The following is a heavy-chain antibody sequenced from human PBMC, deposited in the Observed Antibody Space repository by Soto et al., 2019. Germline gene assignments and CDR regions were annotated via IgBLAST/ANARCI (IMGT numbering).Heavy chain of an antibody. CDR3: ARVPYYYDYSAYHPGAFDI. Sequence: PSETLSLTCTVSGGSISSGDYYWSWIRQPPGKGLEWIGYIYYSGSTYYNPSLKSRVTISVDTSKNQFSLKLSSVTAADTAVYYCARVPYYYDYSAYHPGAFDIWGQGTMVTVSS. V-gene: IGHV4-30-4*01. CDR1: GGSISSGDYY. J-gene: IGHJ3*02. CDR2: IYYSGST. D-gene: IGHD3-22*01.